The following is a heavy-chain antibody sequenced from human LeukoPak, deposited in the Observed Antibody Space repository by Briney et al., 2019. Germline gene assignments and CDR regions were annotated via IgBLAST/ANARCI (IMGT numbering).Heavy chain of an antibody. CDR3: AKCSGRFVRGKDYYYYYMDV. V-gene: IGHV3-23*01. CDR1: SFTFSSYV. CDR2: VSTTGGST. Sequence: PGGSLRLSCGASSFTFSSYVMSWVRQAPGKGLEWVSTVSTTGGSTYYADSVKGRFTISRDNSKDTLYLQMNSLRAEDTAVYYCAKCSGRFVRGKDYYYYYMDVWGKGTTVTVSS. D-gene: IGHD6-19*01. J-gene: IGHJ6*03.